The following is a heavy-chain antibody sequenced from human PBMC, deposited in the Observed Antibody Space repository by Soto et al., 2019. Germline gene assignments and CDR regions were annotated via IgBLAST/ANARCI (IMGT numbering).Heavy chain of an antibody. Sequence: ASVKVSCKASGGTFSSYAISWVRQAPGQGLEWMGGIIPIFGTANYAQKFQGRVTITADESTSTAYMELSSLRSEDTAVYYCARASYYDSSGYYYAPRYHYYYGMDVWGQGTTVTVSS. J-gene: IGHJ6*02. V-gene: IGHV1-69*13. CDR1: GGTFSSYA. CDR2: IIPIFGTA. D-gene: IGHD3-22*01. CDR3: ARASYYDSSGYYYAPRYHYYYGMDV.